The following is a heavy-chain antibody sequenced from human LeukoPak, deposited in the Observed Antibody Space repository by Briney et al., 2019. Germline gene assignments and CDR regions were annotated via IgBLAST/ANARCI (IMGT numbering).Heavy chain of an antibody. CDR3: AREYCSSTSCLFDC. CDR2: ISSSGSSI. J-gene: IGHJ4*02. V-gene: IGHV3-48*03. CDR1: GFTFSSYE. D-gene: IGHD2-2*01. Sequence: GGSLRLSCAASGFTFSSYEMNWVRQAPGKGLEWVLYISSSGSSIYYADTVKGRFTISRDNAKNSLYLQINSLRAEDTAVYYCAREYCSSTSCLFDCWGQGTLVTVSS.